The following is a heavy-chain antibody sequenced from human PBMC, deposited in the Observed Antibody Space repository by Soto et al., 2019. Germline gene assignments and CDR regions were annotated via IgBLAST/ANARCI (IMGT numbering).Heavy chain of an antibody. V-gene: IGHV3-30-3*01. CDR3: AREDTAMVIDY. CDR2: ISYDGSNK. D-gene: IGHD5-18*01. CDR1: GFTFNSYA. J-gene: IGHJ4*02. Sequence: GGSLRLSCAASGFTFNSYAMHWVRQAPGKGLEWVAVISYDGSNKYYADSVKGRFTISRDNSKNTLYLQMNSLRAEDTAVYYCAREDTAMVIDYWGQGTLVTVSS.